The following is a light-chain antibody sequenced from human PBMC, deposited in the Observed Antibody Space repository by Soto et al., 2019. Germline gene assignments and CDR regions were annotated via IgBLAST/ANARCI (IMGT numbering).Light chain of an antibody. CDR1: QRISGW. V-gene: IGKV1-5*01. CDR3: QQYDSFSVT. Sequence: DIQITPSPSTLSASVVYTATITCRASQRISGWLAWHQQKPGKAPKLLIYDVSALKRGVPPRFSVSGSGTEFTLTISSLQPEECATYDCQQYDSFSVTVGQGTKVDIK. CDR2: DVS. J-gene: IGKJ1*01.